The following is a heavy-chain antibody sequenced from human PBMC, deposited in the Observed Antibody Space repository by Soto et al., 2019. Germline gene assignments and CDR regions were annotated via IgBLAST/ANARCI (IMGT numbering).Heavy chain of an antibody. CDR2: ISAYNGNT. J-gene: IGHJ6*02. CDR1: GYTFTRYG. CDR3: ARDQVKIYYYYGMDV. V-gene: IGHV1-18*01. Sequence: ASVKVSCKASGYTFTRYGISWVRQAPGQGLEWMGWISAYNGNTNYAQKLQGRVTMTTDTSTSTAYMELRSLRSDDTAVYYCARDQVKIYYYYGMDVWGQGTTVTV.